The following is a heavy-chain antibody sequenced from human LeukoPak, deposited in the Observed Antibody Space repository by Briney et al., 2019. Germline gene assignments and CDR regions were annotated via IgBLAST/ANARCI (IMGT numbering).Heavy chain of an antibody. V-gene: IGHV1-2*02. CDR3: ARGPDGVQLERTVDFDY. J-gene: IGHJ4*02. D-gene: IGHD1-1*01. Sequence: ASVKVSCKASGYTFTGYYMHWVRQAPGQGLEWMGWINPNSGGTNYAQKFQGRVTMTRDTSISTAYMELSRLRSDDTAVYYCARGPDGVQLERTVDFDYWGQGTLVTVSS. CDR2: INPNSGGT. CDR1: GYTFTGYY.